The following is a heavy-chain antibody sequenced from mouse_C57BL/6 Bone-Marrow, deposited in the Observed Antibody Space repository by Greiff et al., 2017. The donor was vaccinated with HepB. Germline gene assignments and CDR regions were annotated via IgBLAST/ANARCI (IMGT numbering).Heavy chain of an antibody. CDR2: IYPGDGDT. V-gene: IGHV1-80*01. Sequence: VQRVESGAELVKPGASVKISCKASGYAFSSYWMNWVKQRPGKGLEWIGQIYPGDGDTNYNGKFKGKATLTADKSSSTAYMQLSSLTSEDSAVYFCARLRLLLRCIWYFDVWGTGTTVTVSS. D-gene: IGHD1-1*01. J-gene: IGHJ1*03. CDR1: GYAFSSYW. CDR3: ARLRLLLRCIWYFDV.